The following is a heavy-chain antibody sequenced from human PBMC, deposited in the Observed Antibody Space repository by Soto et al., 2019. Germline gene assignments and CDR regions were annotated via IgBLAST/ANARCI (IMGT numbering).Heavy chain of an antibody. CDR3: ARVTGRYCCGMDV. CDR1: GGSFSGYY. J-gene: IGHJ6*02. Sequence: QVQLQQWGAGLLKPSETLSLTCAVYGGSFSGYYWSWIRQPPGKGLEWIGEINHSGSTNYNPSLKSRVTISVDTSKNQFSLKLSSVAAADTAVYYCARVTGRYCCGMDVWGQGTTVTVSS. CDR2: INHSGST. V-gene: IGHV4-34*01.